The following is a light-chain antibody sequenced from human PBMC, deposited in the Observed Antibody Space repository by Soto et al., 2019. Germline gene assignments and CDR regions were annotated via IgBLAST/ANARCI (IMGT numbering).Light chain of an antibody. CDR3: QQSYSTPRT. CDR1: QSINSY. J-gene: IGKJ1*01. CDR2: TAS. Sequence: DIQMTQSPSSLSASVGDRVTITCRASQSINSYLNWFQQKPGKAPKLLIYTASSLQSGVPSRFSGSGSGTDFTLTISNLQPEDFATYHCQQSYSTPRTFGQGTKVDIK. V-gene: IGKV1-39*01.